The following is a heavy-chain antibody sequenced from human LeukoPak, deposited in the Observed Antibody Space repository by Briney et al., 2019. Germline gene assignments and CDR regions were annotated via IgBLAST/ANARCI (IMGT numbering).Heavy chain of an antibody. CDR2: IYYSGST. CDR3: ARDVEWSRDAFDI. CDR1: GGSISSGDYY. D-gene: IGHD3-3*01. V-gene: IGHV4-30-4*08. J-gene: IGHJ3*02. Sequence: PSETLSLTCTVSGGSISSGDYYWSWIRQPPGKGLEWIGYIYYSGSTYYNPSLKSRVTISVDTSKNQFSLKLSSVTAADTAVYYCARDVEWSRDAFDIWGQGTMVTVSS.